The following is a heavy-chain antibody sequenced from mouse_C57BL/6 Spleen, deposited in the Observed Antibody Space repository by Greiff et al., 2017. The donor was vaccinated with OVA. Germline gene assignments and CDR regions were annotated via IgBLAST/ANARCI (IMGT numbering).Heavy chain of an antibody. D-gene: IGHD3-1*01. CDR1: GFNIKDDY. CDR3: TTSGYGGVWFAY. CDR2: IDPENGDT. V-gene: IGHV14-4*01. Sequence: VQLQQSGAELVRPGASVKLSCTASGFNIKDDYMHWVKQRPEQGLAWIGWIDPENGDTEYASKFQGKATITADTSSNTAYLQLSSLTSEDTAVYYCTTSGYGGVWFAYWGQGTLVTVSA. J-gene: IGHJ3*01.